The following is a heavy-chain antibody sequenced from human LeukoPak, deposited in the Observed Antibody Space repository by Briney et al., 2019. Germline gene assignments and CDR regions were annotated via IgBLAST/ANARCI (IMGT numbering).Heavy chain of an antibody. Sequence: KPSETLSLTCTVSGGSISSSSYYWGWIRQPPGKGLEWIGYIYYSGSTNYNPSLKSRVTISVDTSKNQFSLKLSSVTAADTAVYYCARGSSSSPRDWGQGTLVTVS. CDR2: IYYSGST. CDR3: ARGSSSSPRD. V-gene: IGHV4-61*05. D-gene: IGHD6-13*01. CDR1: GGSISSSSYY. J-gene: IGHJ4*02.